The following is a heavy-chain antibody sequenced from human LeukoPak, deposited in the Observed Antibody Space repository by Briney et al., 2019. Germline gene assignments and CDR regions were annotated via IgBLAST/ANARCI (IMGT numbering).Heavy chain of an antibody. V-gene: IGHV5-51*01. CDR3: SMSSILVAGWAFDI. CDR2: TYPGDSDS. Sequence: GESLKISCKGSGYNFARYWIGWVRQMRGKGLEWIGCTYPGDSDSRYSPCFQGQVTISADKSITTAYLQWSSLKASDTAIYYCSMSSILVAGWAFDIWGQGTMVTVSS. CDR1: GYNFARYW. D-gene: IGHD3-22*01. J-gene: IGHJ3*02.